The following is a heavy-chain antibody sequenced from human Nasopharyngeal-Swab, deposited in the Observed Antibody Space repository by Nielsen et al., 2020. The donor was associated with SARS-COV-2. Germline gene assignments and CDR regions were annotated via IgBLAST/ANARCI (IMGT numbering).Heavy chain of an antibody. J-gene: IGHJ4*02. Sequence: SETLSLTCVVSGASISSRNNYWGWIRQSPGKGLEWIGTIFSSGSTYNPSLKSRVTMSVDTSKNQFSLNLTSVTAADTAVYYCARDESGDYLGLPFDHWGRGTLVTVSS. V-gene: IGHV4-39*07. CDR2: IFSSGST. CDR3: ARDESGDYLGLPFDH. D-gene: IGHD4-17*01. CDR1: GASISSRNNY.